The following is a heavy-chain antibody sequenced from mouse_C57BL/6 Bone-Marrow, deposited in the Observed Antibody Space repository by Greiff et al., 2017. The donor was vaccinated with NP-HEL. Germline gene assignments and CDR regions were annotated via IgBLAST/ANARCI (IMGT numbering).Heavy chain of an antibody. V-gene: IGHV1-64*01. J-gene: IGHJ2*01. CDR2: IHPNSGST. Sequence: VQLQQPGAELVKPGASVKLSCKASGYTFTSYWMHWVKQRPGQGLEWIGMIHPNSGSTNYNEKFKSKATLTVDKSSSTAYMQLSSLTSEDSAVYYGARYYNGRPYSFDYWGQGTTVTVSS. CDR3: ARYYNGRPYSFDY. CDR1: GYTFTSYW. D-gene: IGHD1-1*01.